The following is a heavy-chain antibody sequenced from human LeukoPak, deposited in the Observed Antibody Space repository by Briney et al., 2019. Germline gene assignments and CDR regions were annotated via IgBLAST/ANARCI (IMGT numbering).Heavy chain of an antibody. CDR2: ITSTGTTI. Sequence: LSLTCGVSGGSMSSTNWWSWVRQAPGKGLQWVSYITSTGTTIHYADSVKGRFTISRDNANNSLFLQMNSLRAEDRSVCYCARIYSGGRGNVALAIWDQGTMVSVSS. D-gene: IGHD6-19*01. CDR3: ARIYSGGRGNVALAI. J-gene: IGHJ3*02. CDR1: GGSMSSTN. V-gene: IGHV3-48*03.